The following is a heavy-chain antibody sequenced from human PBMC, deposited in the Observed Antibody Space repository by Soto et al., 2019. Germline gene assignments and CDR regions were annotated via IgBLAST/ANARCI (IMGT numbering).Heavy chain of an antibody. CDR2: IDWDDDK. J-gene: IGHJ4*02. V-gene: IGHV2-70*11. D-gene: IGHD3-3*01. CDR3: ARMGSNYDFWSGPQYYFDY. CDR1: GFSLSTSGMC. Sequence: ESGPTLVNPTQTLTLTCTFSGFSLSTSGMCVSWIRQPPGKALEWLARIDWDDDKYYSTSLKTRLTISKDTSKNQVVLTMTNMDPVDTATYYCARMGSNYDFWSGPQYYFDYWGQGTLVTVSS.